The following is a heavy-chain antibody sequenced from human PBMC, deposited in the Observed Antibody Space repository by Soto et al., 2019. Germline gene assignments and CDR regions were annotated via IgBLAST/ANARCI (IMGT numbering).Heavy chain of an antibody. V-gene: IGHV3-23*01. Sequence: PGGSLRLSCAASGFTFSSYAMSWVRQAPGKGLEWVSAISGSGGSTYYADSVKGRFTISRDNSKNTLYLQMNSLRAEDTAVYYCAKCYSRILDYYMDVWGKGNTVTVSS. D-gene: IGHD4-4*01. J-gene: IGHJ6*03. CDR1: GFTFSSYA. CDR2: ISGSGGST. CDR3: AKCYSRILDYYMDV.